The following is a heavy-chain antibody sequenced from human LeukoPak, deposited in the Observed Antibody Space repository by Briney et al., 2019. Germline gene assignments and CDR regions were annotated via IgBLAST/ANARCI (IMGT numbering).Heavy chain of an antibody. J-gene: IGHJ4*02. CDR2: IMPIFGTT. CDR3: ARAHYGGNCFYFDY. D-gene: IGHD4-23*01. V-gene: IGHV1-69*05. Sequence: GASLKLSCKASGGTFSSYAISWVRQAPGQGLEWMGGIMPIFGTTNYAHTFQGRVTITTDESTNTAYMELSSLRSEDTAVYYCARAHYGGNCFYFDYWGQGTLVTVSS. CDR1: GGTFSSYA.